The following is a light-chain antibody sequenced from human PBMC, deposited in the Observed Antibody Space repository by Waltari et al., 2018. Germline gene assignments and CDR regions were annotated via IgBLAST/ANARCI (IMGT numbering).Light chain of an antibody. V-gene: IGLV2-23*01. CDR2: EDN. CDR1: SSDVGSHNF. Sequence: QSALTQPAPVSGSPGQSITISCPESSSDVGSHNFVSWYQQHPGKAPKVMIYEDNKRPAGLSNRFSGSKSGNTASLTISGLQADDEADYYCCSYVGGSPRWVFGGGTKLTVL. CDR3: CSYVGGSPRWV. J-gene: IGLJ3*02.